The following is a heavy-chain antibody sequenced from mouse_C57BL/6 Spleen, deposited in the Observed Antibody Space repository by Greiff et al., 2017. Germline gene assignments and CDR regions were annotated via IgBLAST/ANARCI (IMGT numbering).Heavy chain of an antibody. CDR2: IHPSDSDT. Sequence: QVQLQQPGAELVKPGASVKVSCKASGYTFTSYWMHWVKQRPGQGLEWIGRIHPSDSDTNYNQKFKGKATLTVDKSSSTTYMQLSSLTSEDSAVYYCEIDKIRRGGYFDYWGQGTTLTVSS. J-gene: IGHJ2*01. V-gene: IGHV1-74*01. CDR1: GYTFTSYW. CDR3: EIDKIRRGGYFDY. D-gene: IGHD1-2*01.